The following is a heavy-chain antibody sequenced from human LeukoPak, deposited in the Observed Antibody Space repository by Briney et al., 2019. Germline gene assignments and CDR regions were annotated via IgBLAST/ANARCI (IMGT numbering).Heavy chain of an antibody. CDR3: ARVQGSSGPGIFEY. V-gene: IGHV3-7*01. CDR1: GFIFSNYW. D-gene: IGHD6-19*01. Sequence: GGSLRLSCAASGFIFSNYWMSWARQAPGKGLEWVANIKQDGSEKYYVDSVKGRFTISRDDAKNSLYLQMNSLRAEDTAVYYCARVQGSSGPGIFEYWGQGTLVTVSS. J-gene: IGHJ4*02. CDR2: IKQDGSEK.